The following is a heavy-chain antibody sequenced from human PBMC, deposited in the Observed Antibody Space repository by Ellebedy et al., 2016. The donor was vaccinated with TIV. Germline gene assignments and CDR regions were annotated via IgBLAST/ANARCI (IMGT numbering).Heavy chain of an antibody. V-gene: IGHV3-30*18. J-gene: IGHJ4*02. Sequence: GESLKISCTASGFTFGSYGFHWVRQAPGKGLEWVAIVSYDGSEKYYADFVKGRFTISRDNARKSLYLHMNSLRAEDTALYYCAKGSTIALLTCVDYWGQGTLVTVSS. CDR1: GFTFGSYG. CDR3: AKGSTIALLTCVDY. D-gene: IGHD2-2*01. CDR2: VSYDGSEK.